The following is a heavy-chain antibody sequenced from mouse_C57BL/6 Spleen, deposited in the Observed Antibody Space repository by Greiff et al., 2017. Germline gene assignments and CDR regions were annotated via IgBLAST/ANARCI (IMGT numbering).Heavy chain of an antibody. CDR2: ISYDGSN. J-gene: IGHJ1*03. CDR1: GYSITSGYY. V-gene: IGHV3-6*01. CDR3: ARVPYYDGSSLIDV. Sequence: VQLKESGPGLVKPSQSLSLTCSVTGYSITSGYYWNWIRQFPGNKLEWMGYISYDGSNNYNPSLKNRISITRDTSKNQFFLKLNSVTTEDTATYYCARVPYYDGSSLIDVWGTGTTVTVSS. D-gene: IGHD1-1*01.